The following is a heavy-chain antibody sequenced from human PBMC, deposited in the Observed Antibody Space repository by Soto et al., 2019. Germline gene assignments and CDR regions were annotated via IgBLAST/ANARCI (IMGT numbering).Heavy chain of an antibody. J-gene: IGHJ5*02. Sequence: ASVKVSCKASGYTFTGYYMHWVRQAPGQGLEWMGWINPNSGGTNYAQKFQGRVTMTRDTSISTAYMELSRLRSDDTAVYYCARADESYRSSSNNWFDTWGQGTLVTVSS. CDR3: ARADESYRSSSNNWFDT. V-gene: IGHV1-2*02. CDR2: INPNSGGT. D-gene: IGHD6-6*01. CDR1: GYTFTGYY.